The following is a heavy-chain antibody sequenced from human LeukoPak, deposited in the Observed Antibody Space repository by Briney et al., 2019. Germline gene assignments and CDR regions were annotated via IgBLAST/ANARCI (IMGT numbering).Heavy chain of an antibody. CDR1: GFTFTTYY. CDR2: INQDGSTA. Sequence: PGGSLRLSCAASGFTFTTYYMTWVCQAPGKGLEWVANINQDGSTAYYVDSVKGRFTFSRDNTKNTVYLQMNSLRAEDTAVYYCGRENWSIDYWGQGTLVTVSS. V-gene: IGHV3-7*01. J-gene: IGHJ4*02. CDR3: GRENWSIDY. D-gene: IGHD1-1*01.